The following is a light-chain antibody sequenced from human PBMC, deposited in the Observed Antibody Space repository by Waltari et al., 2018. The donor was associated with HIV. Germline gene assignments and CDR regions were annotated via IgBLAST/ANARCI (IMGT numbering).Light chain of an antibody. Sequence: IQLTQSPSFLSASVGVSVTITCRASQGISSSLAWYQQKPGKAPKLLIYAASTLKSGVPSRFSGSGSGTEFTLTISSLQPEDFATYYCQQDNSYPCTFGGGTKVEIK. CDR3: QQDNSYPCT. V-gene: IGKV1-9*01. CDR2: AAS. J-gene: IGKJ4*01. CDR1: QGISSS.